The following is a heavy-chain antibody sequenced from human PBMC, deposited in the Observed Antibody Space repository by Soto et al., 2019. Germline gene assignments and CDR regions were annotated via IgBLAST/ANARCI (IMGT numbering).Heavy chain of an antibody. CDR3: AKRIFYCSGGSCLGPLDY. CDR1: GFTFSSYA. D-gene: IGHD2-15*01. J-gene: IGHJ4*02. V-gene: IGHV3-23*01. CDR2: ISGSGGST. Sequence: EVQLLESGGGLVQPGGSLRLSCAASGFTFSSYAMSWVRQAPGKGLEWVSAISGSGGSTYYADSVKGRFTISRDNSKNPLYLQINSLRAEDTAVYYCAKRIFYCSGGSCLGPLDYWGQGTLVTVSS.